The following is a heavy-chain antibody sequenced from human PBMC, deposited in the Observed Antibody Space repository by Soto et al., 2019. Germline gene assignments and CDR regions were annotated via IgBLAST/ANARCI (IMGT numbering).Heavy chain of an antibody. Sequence: PSETLSLTCTVSGGSVNSDTYYWNWILQHPGKGLEWIGYIFYDGTTYYNPSLKSRVSISVDTSQNQLSLKVNSMTATDTAVYYCAREEAMIISCYLDSWGQGTLVTVSS. D-gene: IGHD3-22*01. CDR1: GGSVNSDTYY. J-gene: IGHJ4*02. V-gene: IGHV4-31*03. CDR3: AREEAMIISCYLDS. CDR2: IFYDGTT.